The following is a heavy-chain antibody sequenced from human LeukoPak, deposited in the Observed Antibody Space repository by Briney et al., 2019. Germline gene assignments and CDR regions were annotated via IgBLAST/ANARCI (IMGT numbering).Heavy chain of an antibody. Sequence: ASVKVSCKASGYTFTGYYMHWVRQAPGQGLEWMGWINPNSGGTNYAQKFQGRVTMTRDTSISTAYMELSRLRSDDTAVYYCARELGAAAPAGGFDPWGQGTLVTVSS. J-gene: IGHJ5*02. V-gene: IGHV1-2*02. CDR2: INPNSGGT. D-gene: IGHD6-13*01. CDR1: GYTFTGYY. CDR3: ARELGAAAPAGGFDP.